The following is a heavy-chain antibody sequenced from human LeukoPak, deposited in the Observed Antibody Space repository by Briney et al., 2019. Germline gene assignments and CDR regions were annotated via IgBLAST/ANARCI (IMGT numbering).Heavy chain of an antibody. D-gene: IGHD1-26*01. Sequence: GGSLGLSCAASGVTVSGNYMSWLRQAPGKGLEWVSVIFGGGSTYYADSVKGRFTISRDNSKNTVYLQMTSLRPDDTAIYYCARELTAGATIDYWGPGTLVIVSS. J-gene: IGHJ4*02. CDR3: ARELTAGATIDY. V-gene: IGHV3-66*02. CDR2: IFGGGST. CDR1: GVTVSGNY.